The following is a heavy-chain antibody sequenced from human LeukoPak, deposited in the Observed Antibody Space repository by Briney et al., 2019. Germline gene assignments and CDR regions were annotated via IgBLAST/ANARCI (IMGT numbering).Heavy chain of an antibody. D-gene: IGHD6-13*01. CDR2: ISYDGSNK. Sequence: GGSLRLSCAASGFTFSSYGMHWVRQAPGKGLEWVAVISYDGSNKYYADSAKGRFTISRDNSKNTLYLQMNGLRAEDTAVYYCAKDTLAAATDGIYYFDYWGQGTLVTAS. CDR3: AKDTLAAATDGIYYFDY. V-gene: IGHV3-30*18. J-gene: IGHJ4*02. CDR1: GFTFSSYG.